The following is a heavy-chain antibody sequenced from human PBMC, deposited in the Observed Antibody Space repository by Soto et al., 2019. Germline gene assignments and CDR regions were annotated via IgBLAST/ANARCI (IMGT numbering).Heavy chain of an antibody. CDR3: AKEYTVTYYFDY. CDR1: GITFSSYG. CDR2: ISYDGSNK. J-gene: IGHJ4*02. V-gene: IGHV3-30*18. D-gene: IGHD4-17*01. Sequence: QVQLVESGGGVVQPGRSLRLSCAASGITFSSYGMHWVRKAPGKGLEWVAVISYDGSNKYYADSVKGRFTISRDTSKNTLYLQMNSLRAEDTAVYYCAKEYTVTYYFDYWGQGTLVTVSS.